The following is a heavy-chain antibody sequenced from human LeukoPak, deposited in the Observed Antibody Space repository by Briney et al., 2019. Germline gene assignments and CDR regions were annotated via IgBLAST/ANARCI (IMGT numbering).Heavy chain of an antibody. CDR1: GYTLTELS. J-gene: IGHJ6*03. Sequence: ASVKVSCKVSGYTLTELSMHWVRQAPGKGLEWMGGFDPEDGETIYAQKFQGRVTMTEDTSTDTAYMELSSLRSEDTAVYYCATKYSSSSEDYYYMDVWGKGTTVTVSS. CDR3: ATKYSSSSEDYYYMDV. CDR2: FDPEDGET. V-gene: IGHV1-24*01. D-gene: IGHD6-6*01.